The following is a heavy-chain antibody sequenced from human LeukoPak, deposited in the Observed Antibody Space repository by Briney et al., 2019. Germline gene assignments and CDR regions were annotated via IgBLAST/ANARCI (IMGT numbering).Heavy chain of an antibody. Sequence: PGGSLRLSCAASGFTLSSNYVSWVRQAPGKGLEWLSEIYSGGNTYYADSVKGRFTISRDNSKNTLYLQMNSLRAEDSAVYYCAKSLRGYSGYSFDYRGQGTLVTVSS. CDR2: IYSGGNT. D-gene: IGHD5-12*01. V-gene: IGHV3-66*01. CDR3: AKSLRGYSGYSFDY. CDR1: GFTLSSNY. J-gene: IGHJ4*02.